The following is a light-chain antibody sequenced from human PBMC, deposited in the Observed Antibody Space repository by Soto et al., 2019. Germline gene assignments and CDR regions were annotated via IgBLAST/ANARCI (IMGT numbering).Light chain of an antibody. CDR2: SAS. CDR3: QQANSFPLT. V-gene: IGKV1-12*01. J-gene: IGKJ5*01. CDR1: QSVLYSSNNKNY. Sequence: IVMSQYPQSMAVSPGERATIICKSTQSVLYSSNNKNYLAWYQQKPGKAPKLLIYSASSLHSGVPSRFSGSRSGTDFTLTISSLQPEDFATYYCQQANSFPLTFGQGTRLEIK.